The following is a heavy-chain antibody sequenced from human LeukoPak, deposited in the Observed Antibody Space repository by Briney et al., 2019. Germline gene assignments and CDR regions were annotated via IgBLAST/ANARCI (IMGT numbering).Heavy chain of an antibody. CDR3: AKPARTDYADY. V-gene: IGHV3-23*01. CDR2: ISGSGGRT. J-gene: IGHJ4*02. D-gene: IGHD1-14*01. CDR1: GFTFSSFA. Sequence: GGSLRLSCTASGFTFSSFAMNWVRQAPGEGLKWVSGISGSGGRTYYTDSVKGRFTISRDNSKNTLYLQMDSLRAEDTAVYHCAKPARTDYADYWGQGTLVTVSS.